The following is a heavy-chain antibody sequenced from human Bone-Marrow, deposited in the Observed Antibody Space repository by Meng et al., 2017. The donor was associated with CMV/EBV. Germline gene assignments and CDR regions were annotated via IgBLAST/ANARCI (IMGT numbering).Heavy chain of an antibody. CDR1: GDTFTYYA. D-gene: IGHD2-2*01. V-gene: IGHV1-69*06. CDR3: ARAPDGGYCGSTTCYLFQY. J-gene: IGHJ4*02. CDR2: IIPTIGTP. Sequence: SVKVSCKASGDTFTYYAFSWVRQAPGQGLEWMGDIIPTIGTPKYAQRFQGRVTITADKSTSTAYMELSSLRSEDTAIYYCARAPDGGYCGSTTCYLFQYWGQGTLVTASS.